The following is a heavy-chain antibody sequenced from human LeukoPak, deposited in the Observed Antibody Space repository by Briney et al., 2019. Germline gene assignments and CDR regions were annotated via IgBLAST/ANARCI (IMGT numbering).Heavy chain of an antibody. CDR1: GFTFSSYA. V-gene: IGHV3-30-3*01. D-gene: IGHD3-22*01. J-gene: IGHJ4*02. CDR2: ISYDGSNK. Sequence: GGSLRLSCAASGFTFSSYAMHWVRQAPGKGLEWVAVISYDGSNKYYADSVKGRFTISRDNSKNTLYLQMNSLRAEDTAVYYCARDVSLGYYDSSGPLDYWGQGTLVTVSS. CDR3: ARDVSLGYYDSSGPLDY.